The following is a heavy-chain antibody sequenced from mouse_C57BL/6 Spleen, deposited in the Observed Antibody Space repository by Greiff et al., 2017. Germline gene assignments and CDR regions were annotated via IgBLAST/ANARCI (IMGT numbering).Heavy chain of an antibody. CDR3: AREGGRYGSSSAWFAY. V-gene: IGHV1-18*01. CDR1: GYTFTDYN. CDR2: INPNNGGT. D-gene: IGHD1-1*01. J-gene: IGHJ3*01. Sequence: VQLQQSGPELVKPGASVKIPCKASGYTFTDYNMDWVKQSHGKSLEWIGDINPNNGGTIYNQKFKGKATLTVDKSSSTAYMELRSLTSEDTAVYYCAREGGRYGSSSAWFAYWGQGTLVTVSA.